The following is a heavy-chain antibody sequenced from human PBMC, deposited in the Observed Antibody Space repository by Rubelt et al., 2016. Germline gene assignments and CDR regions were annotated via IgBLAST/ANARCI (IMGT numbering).Heavy chain of an antibody. J-gene: IGHJ4*02. CDR3: ARETQPTVTTRGEVDY. V-gene: IGHV4-38-2*02. Sequence: QVQLQESGPGLVKPSETLSLTCTVSGYSLNSGYFWGWIRQPPGKGLEWIGSIFHSGSTYYNPSLRSRVTISVDTSKNQFSRKLSSVTAADTAVYYCARETQPTVTTRGEVDYWGQGTLVTVSS. CDR2: IFHSGST. D-gene: IGHD4-17*01. CDR1: GYSLNSGYF.